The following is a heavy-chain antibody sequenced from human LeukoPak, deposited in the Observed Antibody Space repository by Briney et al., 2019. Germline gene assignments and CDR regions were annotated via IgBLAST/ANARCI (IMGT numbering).Heavy chain of an antibody. CDR3: AKDSEYSYGSGAFDI. V-gene: IGHV3-9*01. D-gene: IGHD5-18*01. J-gene: IGHJ3*02. CDR2: ISWNSGSI. Sequence: GGSLRLSCAASGFTFDDYAMHWVRQAPGKGLEWVSGISWNSGSIGYADSVKGRFTISRDNAKNSLYLQMNSLRAEDTALYYCAKDSEYSYGSGAFDIWGQGTMVTVSS. CDR1: GFTFDDYA.